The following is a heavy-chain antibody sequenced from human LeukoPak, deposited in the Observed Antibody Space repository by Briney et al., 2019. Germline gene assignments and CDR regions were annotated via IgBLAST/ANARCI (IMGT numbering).Heavy chain of an antibody. CDR3: ARVSRRVTGHFDY. CDR1: GYTFTSYY. J-gene: IGHJ4*02. Sequence: ASVKVSCKASGYTFTSYYMHWVRQAPGQGLEWMGIINPSGGSTSYAQKFQGRVTMTRDMSTSTAYMELRSLRSDDTAVYYCARVSRRVTGHFDYWGQGTLVTVTS. D-gene: IGHD2-21*02. V-gene: IGHV1-46*01. CDR2: INPSGGST.